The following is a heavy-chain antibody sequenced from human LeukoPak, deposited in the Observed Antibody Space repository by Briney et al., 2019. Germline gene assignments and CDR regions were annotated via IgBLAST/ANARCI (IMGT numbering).Heavy chain of an antibody. D-gene: IGHD1-26*01. V-gene: IGHV1-58*01. CDR2: IVVGSGNT. Sequence: ASVKVSCKASGFTFTRTAVQWVRHARGQRLGWIGWIVVGSGNTNYAQKLQERVTIPRDMSTSTAYMELSSLRSEDRAVYYCAATSVGATLNDAFDIWGQGTMVTVSS. CDR1: GFTFTRTA. J-gene: IGHJ3*02. CDR3: AATSVGATLNDAFDI.